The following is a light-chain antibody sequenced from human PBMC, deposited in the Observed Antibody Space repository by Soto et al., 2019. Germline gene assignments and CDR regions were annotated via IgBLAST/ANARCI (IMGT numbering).Light chain of an antibody. Sequence: DIQMTQSPSTLSASVGDRVTITCRASQSISKWLAWYQQKPGKAPKLLIYGASSLESGVPSRFSGSGCGTEFTLTISSLQADDFATYDGQQYNSYDMWSFGQGTKVDLK. V-gene: IGKV1-5*01. CDR2: GAS. CDR3: QQYNSYDMWS. CDR1: QSISKW. J-gene: IGKJ1*01.